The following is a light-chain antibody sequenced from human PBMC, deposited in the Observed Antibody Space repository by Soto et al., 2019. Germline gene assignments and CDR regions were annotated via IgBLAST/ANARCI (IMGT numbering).Light chain of an antibody. J-gene: IGLJ1*01. CDR3: SSYTSGSLRV. Sequence: SALAQPASVSGSPGQSITISCTGTSSDVGGYNYVSWYQHHPGKAPKLLIYEVSYRPSGVSDRFSGSKSANTASLTISGLQAEDEADYYCSSYTSGSLRVFGTGTKVTV. CDR1: SSDVGGYNY. CDR2: EVS. V-gene: IGLV2-14*01.